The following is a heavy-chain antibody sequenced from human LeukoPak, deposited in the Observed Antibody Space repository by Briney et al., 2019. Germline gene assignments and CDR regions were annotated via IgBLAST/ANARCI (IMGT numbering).Heavy chain of an antibody. CDR2: IIPIFGIA. Sequence: SVKVSCKASGGTFSSYAISWVRQAPEQGLEWMGRIIPIFGIANYAQKFQGRVTITADKSTSTAYMEPSSLRSEDTAVYYCARDQGFGPTNYYYYGMDVWGQGTTVTVSS. V-gene: IGHV1-69*04. D-gene: IGHD3-10*01. CDR3: ARDQGFGPTNYYYYGMDV. CDR1: GGTFSSYA. J-gene: IGHJ6*02.